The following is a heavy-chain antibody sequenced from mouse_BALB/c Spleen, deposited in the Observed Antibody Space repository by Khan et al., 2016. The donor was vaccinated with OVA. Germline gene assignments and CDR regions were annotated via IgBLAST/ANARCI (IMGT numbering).Heavy chain of an antibody. CDR1: VFTFTSYW. J-gene: IGHJ4*01. V-gene: IGHV1S41*01. Sequence: DLVHPGASVTLSCRASVFTFTSYWINWIKQRPGQGLEWVGHIGPGRGNPYSSEIFKSKATLTVDTSSSTVYIKLTSLSSEHSAVSFCARSSYYCNGLYAMDYGGQGTSVTVSS. D-gene: IGHD1-1*01. CDR3: ARSSYYCNGLYAMDY. CDR2: IGPGRGNP.